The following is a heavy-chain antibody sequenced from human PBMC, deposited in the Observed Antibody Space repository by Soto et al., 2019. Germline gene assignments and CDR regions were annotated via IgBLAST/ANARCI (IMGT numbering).Heavy chain of an antibody. J-gene: IGHJ5*02. CDR3: AKAPSSDCNSGACSLRS. V-gene: IGHV3-23*01. D-gene: IGHD2-21*01. CDR2: SISGGNT. CDR1: GFTFSNYG. Sequence: EVQLLESGGGLVQPGGSLRLSCAASGFTFSNYGMSWVRQAPGKGQEWVSSISGGNTFYAGSVKGRFTISRDNSKNTLYLQMNSLTAEDTAVYYCAKAPSSDCNSGACSLRSWGQGTLVTVSS.